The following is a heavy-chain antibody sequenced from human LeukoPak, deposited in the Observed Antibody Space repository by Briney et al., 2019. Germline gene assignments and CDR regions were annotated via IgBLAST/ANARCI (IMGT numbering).Heavy chain of an antibody. CDR3: ARDQDWNYAFDI. V-gene: IGHV1-46*01. D-gene: IGHD1-7*01. J-gene: IGHJ3*02. CDR2: INPSGGST. Sequence: ASVKVSCKVSGYTLTSYFIHWVRQAPGQGLEWMGIINPSGGSTSYAQKFQGRVTMTRDTSTSTVYMELSSLRSEDTAVYYCARDQDWNYAFDIWGQGTMVTVSS. CDR1: GYTLTSYF.